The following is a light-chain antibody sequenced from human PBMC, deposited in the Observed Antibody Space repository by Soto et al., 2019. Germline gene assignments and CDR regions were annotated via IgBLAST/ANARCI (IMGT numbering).Light chain of an antibody. CDR3: QQYNNWPRAT. J-gene: IGKJ4*01. Sequence: PGERATLSCRASLSISSNLAWYQQKPGQAPRLLMFRTSSRATGFPARFSGSGSGTEFNLTISSLQSEDFGVYYCQQYNNWPRATFGGGTKVDI. CDR1: LSISSN. V-gene: IGKV3-15*01. CDR2: RTS.